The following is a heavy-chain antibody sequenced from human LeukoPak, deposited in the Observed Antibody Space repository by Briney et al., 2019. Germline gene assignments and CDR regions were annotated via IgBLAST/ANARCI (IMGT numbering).Heavy chain of an antibody. CDR3: ARDIFMVRGVYDY. J-gene: IGHJ4*02. CDR1: GGTFSSYG. Sequence: ASVKVSCTASGGTFSSYGISWVRQAPGQGLEWMGGIIPIFGTANSAQKFQGRVTITADKSTSTAYMELSSLRSEDTAVYYCARDIFMVRGVYDYWGQGTLVTVSS. CDR2: IIPIFGTA. V-gene: IGHV1-69*06. D-gene: IGHD3-10*01.